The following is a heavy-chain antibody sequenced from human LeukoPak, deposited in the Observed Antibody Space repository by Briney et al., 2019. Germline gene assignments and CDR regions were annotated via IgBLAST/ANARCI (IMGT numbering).Heavy chain of an antibody. D-gene: IGHD6-6*01. CDR1: GFTFSSYA. CDR2: ISSNGGST. CDR3: ARMEDGSPSLNY. J-gene: IGHJ4*02. Sequence: GGSLRLSCAASGFTFSSYAMHWVRQAPGKGLEYVSAISSNGGSTYYANSVKGRFTISRDNSKNTLYLQMGSLRAEDMAVYYCARMEDGSPSLNYWGQGTLVTVSS. V-gene: IGHV3-64*01.